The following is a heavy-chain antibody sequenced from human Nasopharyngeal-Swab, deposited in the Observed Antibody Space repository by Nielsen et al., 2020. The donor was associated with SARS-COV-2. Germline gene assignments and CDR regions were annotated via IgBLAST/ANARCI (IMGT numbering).Heavy chain of an antibody. Sequence: GESLKISCAASGVTVSSNYMSWVRQAPGKGLEWVSVIYSGGSTFYADSVKGRFTISRDNSKNTLYLQMNTLRAEDTAVYYCARGTVTADYYYGTDVWGQGTTVTVSS. V-gene: IGHV3-53*01. D-gene: IGHD4-11*01. J-gene: IGHJ6*02. CDR3: ARGTVTADYYYGTDV. CDR1: GVTVSSNY. CDR2: IYSGGST.